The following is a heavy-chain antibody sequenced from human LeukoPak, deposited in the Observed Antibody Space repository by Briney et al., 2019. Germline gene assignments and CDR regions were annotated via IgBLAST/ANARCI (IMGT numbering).Heavy chain of an antibody. V-gene: IGHV4-39*01. CDR1: GGSIISNYF. Sequence: PSETLSLTCTVSGGSIISNYFWGWIRQPPGKGLEWIAIISYSGTTFYNPSLKSRVTISVDRSENQFSLNLRSVTAADTAVYYCARRYCSGGTCYYFDYWGQGILVTVSS. CDR2: ISYSGTT. D-gene: IGHD2-15*01. CDR3: ARRYCSGGTCYYFDY. J-gene: IGHJ4*02.